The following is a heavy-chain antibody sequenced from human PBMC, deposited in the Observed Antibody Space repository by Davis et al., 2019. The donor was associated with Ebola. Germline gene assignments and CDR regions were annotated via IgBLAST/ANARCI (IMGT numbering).Heavy chain of an antibody. J-gene: IGHJ5*02. CDR3: ARDRLRYFDWLLSNWFDP. Sequence: SVKGRFTISRDNAKNSLYLQMNSLRAEDTAVYYCARDRLRYFDWLLSNWFDPWGQGTLVTVSS. D-gene: IGHD3-9*01. V-gene: IGHV3-21*01.